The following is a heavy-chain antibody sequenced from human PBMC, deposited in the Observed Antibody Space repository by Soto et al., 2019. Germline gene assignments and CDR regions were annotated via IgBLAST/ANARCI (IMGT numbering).Heavy chain of an antibody. V-gene: IGHV1-18*01. D-gene: IGHD5-18*01. CDR3: ARAPVQLWLRIDY. Sequence: ASVKVSCKASGYTFTSYGITWVRQAPGQGLEWMGWISAYNRNTNYAQKLQGRVTMTTDTSTSTAYMELSSLRSEDTAVYYCARAPVQLWLRIDYWGQGTLVTVSS. J-gene: IGHJ4*02. CDR1: GYTFTSYG. CDR2: ISAYNRNT.